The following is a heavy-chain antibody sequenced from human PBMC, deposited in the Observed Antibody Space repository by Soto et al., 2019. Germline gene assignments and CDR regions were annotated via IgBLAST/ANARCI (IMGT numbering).Heavy chain of an antibody. CDR3: ARDISGPADY. D-gene: IGHD6-19*01. J-gene: IGHJ4*02. V-gene: IGHV3-74*01. Sequence: EVQLVESGGGLVQPGGSLRLSCAVSGFTFNNYFMHWVRQAPGKGPVWVSFINDDGTTTTYADSVKGRFTTSRDNGKNTLYLQMNSLKAEDTAVYYCARDISGPADYWGPGTLVTVSS. CDR2: INDDGTTT. CDR1: GFTFNNYF.